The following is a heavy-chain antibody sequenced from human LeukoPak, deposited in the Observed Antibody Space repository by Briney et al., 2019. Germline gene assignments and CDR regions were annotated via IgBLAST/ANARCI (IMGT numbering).Heavy chain of an antibody. CDR1: GFTFSSCG. CDR2: IGPTGTDR. CDR3: ATETIGRHYDY. Sequence: GGSLRLSCAASGFTFSSCGFNWVRQAPGKGLEWVSSIGPTGTDRYYADSVRGRFTISRDNANNSMYLQMDSLRHEDTAVDYCATETIGRHYDYWGQGTLLTVSS. J-gene: IGHJ4*02. D-gene: IGHD1-14*01. V-gene: IGHV3-21*01.